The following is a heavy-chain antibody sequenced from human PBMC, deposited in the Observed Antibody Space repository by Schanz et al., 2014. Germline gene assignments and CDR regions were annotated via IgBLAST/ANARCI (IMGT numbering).Heavy chain of an antibody. CDR2: INSSGNAT. D-gene: IGHD3-9*01. J-gene: IGHJ4*02. CDR1: GFTFATYA. CDR3: AKDPYDVLTGYQYYVDY. V-gene: IGHV3-23*01. Sequence: EVKLLESGGGLVQPGGSLRLSCAASGFTFATYAMSWVRQAPGKGLEWVAAINSSGNATYYADSVKGRFTISRDNSKNTRNLQMKRLRVEDTAVYFCAKDPYDVLTGYQYYVDYWGAGRLINVSS.